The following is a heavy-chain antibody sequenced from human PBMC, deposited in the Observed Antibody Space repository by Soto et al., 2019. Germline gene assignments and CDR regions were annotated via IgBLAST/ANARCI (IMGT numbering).Heavy chain of an antibody. CDR1: GGSISSYY. V-gene: IGHV4-59*08. Sequence: PSETLSLTCTVSGGSISSYYWSWIRQPPGKGLEWIGYIYYSGSTNYNPSLKSRVTISVDTSKNQFSLKLSSVTAADTAVYYCARHKMGDYYDSSGTGENYYYGMDVWGQGTTVTVS. D-gene: IGHD3-22*01. CDR3: ARHKMGDYYDSSGTGENYYYGMDV. CDR2: IYYSGST. J-gene: IGHJ6*02.